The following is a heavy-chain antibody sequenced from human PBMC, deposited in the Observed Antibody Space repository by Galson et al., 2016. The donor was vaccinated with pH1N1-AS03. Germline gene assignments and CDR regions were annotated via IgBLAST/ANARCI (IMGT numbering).Heavy chain of an antibody. D-gene: IGHD3-22*01. CDR1: GFTFDDYA. CDR3: AKAGRCSESNGYYSLTS. J-gene: IGHJ5*02. Sequence: SLRLSCAASGFTFDDYAMHWVRQAPGKGLEWVSLINWEGASTYYADSVQGRFTVSRDNSKNSLYLQMNSLRAEDTALYYCAKAGRCSESNGYYSLTSWGQGTLVTVSS. CDR2: INWEGAST. V-gene: IGHV3-43D*03.